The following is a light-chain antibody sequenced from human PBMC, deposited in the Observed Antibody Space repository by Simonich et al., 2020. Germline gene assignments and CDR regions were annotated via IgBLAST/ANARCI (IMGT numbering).Light chain of an antibody. CDR3: AAWDDSLSGV. V-gene: IGLV1-47*01. CDR2: RNN. J-gene: IGLJ3*02. CDR1: SSNIGGNY. Sequence: QSVLTQPPSASGTPGQRVTISCSGSSSNIGGNYVYWYQQLPGTAPKLLIYRNNHRPSGIPDRFSGSKSGTSASLAISGLPSEDEAGYYCAAWDDSLSGVFGGGTKLTVL.